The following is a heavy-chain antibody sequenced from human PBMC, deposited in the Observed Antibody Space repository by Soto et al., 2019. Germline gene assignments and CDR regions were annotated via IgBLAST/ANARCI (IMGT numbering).Heavy chain of an antibody. J-gene: IGHJ4*02. Sequence: SETLSLTCTVSGGSISSYYWSWIRQPPGKGLEWIGEINHSGSTNYNPSLKSRVTISVDTSKNQFSLKLSSVTAADTAVYYCARGFIGPQDYWGQGTLVTVSS. CDR1: GGSISSYY. V-gene: IGHV4-34*01. D-gene: IGHD2-15*01. CDR2: INHSGST. CDR3: ARGFIGPQDY.